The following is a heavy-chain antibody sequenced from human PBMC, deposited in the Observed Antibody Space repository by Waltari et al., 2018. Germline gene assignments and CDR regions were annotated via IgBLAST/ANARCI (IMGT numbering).Heavy chain of an antibody. CDR2: ISAKSGDT. Sequence: VRQAPGQGPEWMGWISAKSGDTHHTQKFQGRVTMTRDTSISTAYMELSGLRSDDTAVYYGARVYDTATIYLNHVDSWGQGSLVTVSS. CDR3: ARVYDTATIYLNHVDS. D-gene: IGHD3-9*01. J-gene: IGHJ5*01. V-gene: IGHV1-2*02.